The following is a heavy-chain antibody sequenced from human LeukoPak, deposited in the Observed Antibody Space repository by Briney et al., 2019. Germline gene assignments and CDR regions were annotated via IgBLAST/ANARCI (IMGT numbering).Heavy chain of an antibody. CDR1: GCSVSGYY. CDR3: ARIHRYCSGGACYVLDN. Sequence: PSETLSITCVVSGCSVSGYYWGWIRQRPGRGLEWIGYVYYSGSTNYNPSFKSRITISVDTSRNQFSLQLSSVTAADTAVYYCARIHRYCSGGACYVLDNWGQGTLVAVSS. J-gene: IGHJ4*02. D-gene: IGHD2-15*01. CDR2: VYYSGST. V-gene: IGHV4-59*02.